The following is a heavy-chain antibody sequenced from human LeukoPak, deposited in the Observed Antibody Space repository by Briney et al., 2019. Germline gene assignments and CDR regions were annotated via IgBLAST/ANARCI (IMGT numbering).Heavy chain of an antibody. V-gene: IGHV3-33*03. CDR3: AKDFVGPDDY. CDR2: IWYDGSNK. J-gene: IGHJ4*02. D-gene: IGHD1-26*01. Sequence: GGSLRLSCAASGFTFSSYGMHWVRQAPGKGLEWVAAIWYDGSNKYYADSVKGRFTISRDNANSMLYLQMNSLRAEDSAVYYCAKDFVGPDDYWGQGTLVTVSS. CDR1: GFTFSSYG.